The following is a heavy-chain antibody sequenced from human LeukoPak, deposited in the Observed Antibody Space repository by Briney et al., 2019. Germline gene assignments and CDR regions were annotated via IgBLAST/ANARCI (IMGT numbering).Heavy chain of an antibody. Sequence: GGSLRLSCVASGFTFSNYAMSWIRQAPGKGLEWVSSISVGGTTTYYADSVRGRFSISRDNSENTLYLQMNGLRADDTAVYSCAKSFTSSSSDYWGQGTLVTVSS. CDR1: GFTFSNYA. CDR2: ISVGGTTT. D-gene: IGHD6-13*01. J-gene: IGHJ4*02. V-gene: IGHV3-23*01. CDR3: AKSFTSSSSDY.